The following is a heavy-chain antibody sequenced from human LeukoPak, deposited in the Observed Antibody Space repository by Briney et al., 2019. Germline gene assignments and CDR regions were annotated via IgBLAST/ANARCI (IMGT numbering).Heavy chain of an antibody. CDR1: GFTFSSYS. V-gene: IGHV3-21*01. Sequence: GGSLRLSCAASGFTFSSYSMNWVRQAPGKGLEWVPSISSSSSYIYYADSVKGRFTISRDNAKNSLYLQMNSLRAEDTAVYYCARPLEGVPAAILVSGYSSSWLFDYWGQGTLVTVSS. CDR2: ISSSSSYI. D-gene: IGHD2-2*02. J-gene: IGHJ4*02. CDR3: ARPLEGVPAAILVSGYSSSWLFDY.